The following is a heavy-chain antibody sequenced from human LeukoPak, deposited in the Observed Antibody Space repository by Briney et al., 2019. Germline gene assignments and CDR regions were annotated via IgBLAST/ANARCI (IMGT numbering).Heavy chain of an antibody. CDR3: ARVEGGYCSGGSCYFWDGYYYYYGMDV. V-gene: IGHV1-18*01. Sequence: ASVKVSCTASGYTFTSYGISWVRQAPGQGLEWMGWISAYNGNTNYAQKLQGRVTMTRNTSISTAYMELSSLRSEDTAVYYCARVEGGYCSGGSCYFWDGYYYYYGMDVWGQGTTVTVSS. J-gene: IGHJ6*02. CDR1: GYTFTSYG. D-gene: IGHD2-15*01. CDR2: ISAYNGNT.